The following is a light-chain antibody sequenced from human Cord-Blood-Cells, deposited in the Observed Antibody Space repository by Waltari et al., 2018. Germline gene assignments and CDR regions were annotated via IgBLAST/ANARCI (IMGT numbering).Light chain of an antibody. J-gene: IGKJ3*01. Sequence: EIVMTQSPATLSVSPGERATLSCRASQSVSSNLAWYQQKPGQAPRLLIYGASTRATCIPARFSGSGSGTEFTLTISSLQPEDFATYYCQQYNSYPFTFGPGTKVDIK. CDR1: QSVSSN. CDR3: QQYNSYPFT. CDR2: GAS. V-gene: IGKV3-15*01.